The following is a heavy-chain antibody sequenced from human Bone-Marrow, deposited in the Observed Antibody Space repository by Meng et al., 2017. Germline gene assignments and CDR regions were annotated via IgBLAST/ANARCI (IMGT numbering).Heavy chain of an antibody. J-gene: IGHJ6*02. Sequence: LSLTCAASGFTFSSYAMSWVRQAPGKGLEWVSAISGSGGSTYYADSVKGRFTISRDNSKNTLYLQMNSLRAEDTAVYYCAKDELVRGVIIWGDYYYYYGMDVWGQGTTVTVSS. CDR1: GFTFSSYA. D-gene: IGHD3-10*01. CDR3: AKDELVRGVIIWGDYYYYYGMDV. CDR2: ISGSGGST. V-gene: IGHV3-23*01.